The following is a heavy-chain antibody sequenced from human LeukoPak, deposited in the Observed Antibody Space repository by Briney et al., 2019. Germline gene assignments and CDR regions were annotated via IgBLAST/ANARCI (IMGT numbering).Heavy chain of an antibody. CDR3: ARRVGYCSSTSCYDLIIRTWFDP. D-gene: IGHD2-2*01. CDR1: GGSFSGYY. V-gene: IGHV4-34*01. CDR2: INHSGST. Sequence: TSETLSLTCAVYGGSFSGYYWSWIRQPPGRGLEWIGEINHSGSTNYNPSLKSRVTISVDTSKNQFSLKLSSVTAADTAVYYCARRVGYCSSTSCYDLIIRTWFDPWGQGTLVTVSS. J-gene: IGHJ5*02.